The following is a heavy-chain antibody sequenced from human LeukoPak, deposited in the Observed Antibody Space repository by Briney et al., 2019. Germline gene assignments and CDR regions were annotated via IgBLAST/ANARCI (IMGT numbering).Heavy chain of an antibody. Sequence: GGSLRLSCAASGFTFNFYAMSWVRQAPGKGLEWVSGISGTGDNTYYADSVKGRFTISRDNSKNTVYLQMNSLRAEDTAVYYCARDPIAAAGSFDYWGQGTLVTVSS. J-gene: IGHJ4*02. CDR1: GFTFNFYA. V-gene: IGHV3-23*01. D-gene: IGHD6-13*01. CDR3: ARDPIAAAGSFDY. CDR2: ISGTGDNT.